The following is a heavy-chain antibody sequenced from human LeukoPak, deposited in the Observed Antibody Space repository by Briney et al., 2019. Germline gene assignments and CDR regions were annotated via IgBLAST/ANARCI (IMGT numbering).Heavy chain of an antibody. Sequence: GASVKVSCKASGYTFTSYGISWVRQAPGQGLEWVGWISAYNGNTNYAQKLQGRVTMTTDTSTSTAYMELRSLRSDDTAVYYCARVLGYCSGGSCYSGWFDPWGQGTLVTVSS. CDR1: GYTFTSYG. J-gene: IGHJ5*02. D-gene: IGHD2-15*01. CDR3: ARVLGYCSGGSCYSGWFDP. CDR2: ISAYNGNT. V-gene: IGHV1-18*01.